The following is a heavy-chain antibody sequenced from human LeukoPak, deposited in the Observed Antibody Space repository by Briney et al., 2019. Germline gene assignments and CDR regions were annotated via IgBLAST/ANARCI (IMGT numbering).Heavy chain of an antibody. J-gene: IGHJ6*01. V-gene: IGHV3-48*04. CDR3: ARERLGFPYYYGMDV. CDR2: ISSSSSTI. Sequence: GGSLRLSCAASGFTFSSYSMNWVRQAPGKGLEWVSYISSSSSTIYYADSVKGRFTISRDNAKNSLYLQMNSLRAEDTAVYYCARERLGFPYYYGMDVWGXXXTXTVSS. CDR1: GFTFSSYS. D-gene: IGHD2-15*01.